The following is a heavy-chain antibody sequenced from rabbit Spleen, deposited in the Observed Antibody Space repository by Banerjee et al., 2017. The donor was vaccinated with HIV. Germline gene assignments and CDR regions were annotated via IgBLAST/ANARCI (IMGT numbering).Heavy chain of an antibody. D-gene: IGHD2-1*01. CDR1: RFSFSNKAV. J-gene: IGHJ4*01. V-gene: IGHV1S45*01. CDR3: VRDQAGDADYGPYYLNL. CDR2: INAVTGKA. Sequence: QEQLVESGVGLVKPEGSLKLSCTASRFSFSNKAVMCWVRQTPGKGLEWIACINAVTGKAVYANWAKGRFTFSSHNAQNTLYLQLSSLTAADTATYFCVRDQAGDADYGPYYLNLWGPGTLVTVS.